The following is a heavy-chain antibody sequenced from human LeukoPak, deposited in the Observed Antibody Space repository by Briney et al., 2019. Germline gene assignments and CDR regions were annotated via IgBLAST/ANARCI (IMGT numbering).Heavy chain of an antibody. V-gene: IGHV3-64D*06. CDR1: GFPFSSYA. Sequence: GGSVRLPCSASGFPFSSYAMHWVRQAPGKGLEYVSAISDSGGSTYYADYVKGRFTISRDNSKNTLYLQMSSLRAEDTAVYFCVRGYSFGPCGMDVLVEGTTLAVSS. CDR2: ISDSGGST. D-gene: IGHD2-15*01. CDR3: VRGYSFGPCGMDV. J-gene: IGHJ6*04.